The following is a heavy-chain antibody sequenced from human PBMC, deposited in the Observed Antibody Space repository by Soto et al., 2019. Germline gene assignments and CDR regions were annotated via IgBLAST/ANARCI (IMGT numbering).Heavy chain of an antibody. D-gene: IGHD2-21*02. CDR1: GGSFSGYY. CDR3: GSRGGDYYYYYYYMDV. J-gene: IGHJ6*03. V-gene: IGHV4-34*01. CDR2: INHSGST. Sequence: SETLSLTCAVYGGSFSGYYWSWIRQPPGKGLEWIGEINHSGSTNYNPSLKSRVTISVDTSKNQFSLKLSSVTAADTAVYYCGSRGGDYYYYYYYMDVWGKGTTVTVSS.